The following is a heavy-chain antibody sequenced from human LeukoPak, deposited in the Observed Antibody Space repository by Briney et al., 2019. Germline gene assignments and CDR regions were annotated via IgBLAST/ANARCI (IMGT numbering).Heavy chain of an antibody. CDR2: IYPGDSDT. J-gene: IGHJ4*02. D-gene: IGHD7-27*01. Sequence: GESLKISCKCSGYSFTSYLIGWVRQMPGKRLEWMGIIYPGDSDTRYSPSFQGQVTISADKSISTAYLQWSSLKASDAAVYYCARQPELGIYDYWGQGTRVTVFS. CDR1: GYSFTSYL. CDR3: ARQPELGIYDY. V-gene: IGHV5-51*01.